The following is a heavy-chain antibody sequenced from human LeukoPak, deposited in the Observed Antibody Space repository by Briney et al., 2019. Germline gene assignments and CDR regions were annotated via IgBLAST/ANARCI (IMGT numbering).Heavy chain of an antibody. D-gene: IGHD3-16*01. CDR3: AKGTPYWGGSADYFAY. J-gene: IGHJ4*02. V-gene: IGHV3-23*01. CDR2: ISGGGEST. Sequence: GGSLRLSCAASVFTFSNNAMSWVRQALGRGRGWGSGISGGGESTYYADSVKGRFNTSTENSKNTLYLQMNSLSAEATAVYYCAKGTPYWGGSADYFAYWGQGNLVTVSS. CDR1: VFTFSNNA.